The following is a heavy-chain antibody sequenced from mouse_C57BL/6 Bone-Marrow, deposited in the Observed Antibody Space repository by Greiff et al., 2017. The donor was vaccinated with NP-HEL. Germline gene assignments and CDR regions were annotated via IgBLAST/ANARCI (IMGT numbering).Heavy chain of an antibody. D-gene: IGHD2-4*01. Sequence: EVKLVESGGGLVQPGGSLSLSCAASGFTFTDYYMSWVRQPPGKALEWLGFIRNKANGYTTEYSASVKGRFTISRDNSQSILYLQMNALRAEDSATYYCARWGGIYYDFFAYWGQGTLVTVSA. CDR3: ARWGGIYYDFFAY. CDR2: IRNKANGYTT. J-gene: IGHJ3*01. CDR1: GFTFTDYY. V-gene: IGHV7-3*01.